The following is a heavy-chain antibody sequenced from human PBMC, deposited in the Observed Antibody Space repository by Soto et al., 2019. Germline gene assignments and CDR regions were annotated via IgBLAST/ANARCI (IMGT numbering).Heavy chain of an antibody. D-gene: IGHD3-22*01. V-gene: IGHV1-46*01. J-gene: IGHJ4*02. CDR1: GYTFTSYY. CDR2: INPSGGST. Sequence: ASVKVSCKASGYTFTSYYMHWVRQAPGQGLEWMGIINPSGGSTSYAQKFQGRVTMTRDTSTSTVYMELSSLRSEDTAVYYCALLPLYYYDSSGYYNPTANDYWGQGTLVTV. CDR3: ALLPLYYYDSSGYYNPTANDY.